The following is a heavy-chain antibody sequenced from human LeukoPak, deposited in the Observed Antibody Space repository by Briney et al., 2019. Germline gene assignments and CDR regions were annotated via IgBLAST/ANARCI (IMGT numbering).Heavy chain of an antibody. CDR2: IYSGGST. V-gene: IGHV3-66*01. Sequence: GGSLRLSCAASGFTVSSNYMSWVRQAPGKGLEWVSVIYSGGSTYYADSVKGRFTISRGNSKNTLYLQMNSLRAEDTAVYYCARDLDYYDSSGYLDAFDIWGQGTMVTVSS. D-gene: IGHD3-22*01. CDR1: GFTVSSNY. J-gene: IGHJ3*02. CDR3: ARDLDYYDSSGYLDAFDI.